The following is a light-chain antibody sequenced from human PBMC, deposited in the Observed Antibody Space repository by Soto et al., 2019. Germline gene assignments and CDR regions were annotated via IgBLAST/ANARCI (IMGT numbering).Light chain of an antibody. CDR1: SSDVGGYNY. V-gene: IGLV2-14*01. Sequence: ALTQPASVSGSPGQSITISCTGTSSDVGGYNYVSWYQQHPGKAPKLMIYEVSNRPSGVSNRFSGSKSGNTASPTISGLQAEVEADYYCSSYTSSSTLDFVFGTGSKVTVL. CDR3: SSYTSSSTLDFV. J-gene: IGLJ1*01. CDR2: EVS.